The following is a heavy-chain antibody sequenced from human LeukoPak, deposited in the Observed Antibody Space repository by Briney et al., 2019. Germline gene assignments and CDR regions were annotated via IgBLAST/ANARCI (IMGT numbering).Heavy chain of an antibody. D-gene: IGHD5-18*01. J-gene: IGHJ3*02. Sequence: PGGSLRLSCAASGFTFSSHGMHWVRRAPGKGLEWVAVISYDGSNKYYADSVKGRFTISRDNSKNTLYLQMNSLRAEDTAVYYCAKDPPGIQLWWSGGDAFDIWGQGTMVTVSS. CDR3: AKDPPGIQLWWSGGDAFDI. CDR1: GFTFSSHG. V-gene: IGHV3-30*18. CDR2: ISYDGSNK.